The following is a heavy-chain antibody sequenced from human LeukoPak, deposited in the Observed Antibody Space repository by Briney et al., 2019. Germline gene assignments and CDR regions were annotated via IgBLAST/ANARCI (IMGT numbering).Heavy chain of an antibody. CDR3: ARDHDYGDYGVTDY. Sequence: GSLRLSCAASGFTFSSYSMNWVRQAPGKGLEWVAVISYDGSNKYYADSVKGRFTISRDNSKNTLYLQMNSLRAEDTAVYYCARDHDYGDYGVTDYWGQGTLVTVSS. J-gene: IGHJ4*02. V-gene: IGHV3-30*03. D-gene: IGHD4-17*01. CDR2: ISYDGSNK. CDR1: GFTFSSYS.